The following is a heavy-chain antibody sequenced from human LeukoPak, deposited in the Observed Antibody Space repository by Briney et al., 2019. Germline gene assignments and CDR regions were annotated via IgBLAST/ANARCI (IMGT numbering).Heavy chain of an antibody. CDR2: IYYSGST. D-gene: IGHD5-24*01. V-gene: IGHV4-59*08. CDR3: ARFGYGRDGYNWPDY. J-gene: IGHJ4*02. CDR1: GGSISSYY. Sequence: PSETLSLTCTVSGGSISSYYWSWIRQPPGKGLEWIGYIYYSGSTNYNPSLKSRVTISVDTSKNQFSLKLSSVTAADTAVYYCARFGYGRDGYNWPDYWGQGTLVTVSS.